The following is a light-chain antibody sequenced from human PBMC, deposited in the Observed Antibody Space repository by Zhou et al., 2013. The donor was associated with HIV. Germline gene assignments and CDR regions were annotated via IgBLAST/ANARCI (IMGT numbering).Light chain of an antibody. CDR3: QQANSFPLT. CDR1: QTLSGW. Sequence: DVQMTQSPSTLSASVGDTVTITCRASQTLSGWLAWYQQKVGKAPKVLISKASTLESGVPSRFSGSGSGTDFTLTISSLQPEDFATYYCQQANSFPLTFGPGTKVDIK. J-gene: IGKJ3*01. V-gene: IGKV1-5*03. CDR2: KAS.